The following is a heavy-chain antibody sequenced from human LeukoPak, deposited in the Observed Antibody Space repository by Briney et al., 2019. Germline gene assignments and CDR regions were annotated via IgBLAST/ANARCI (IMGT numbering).Heavy chain of an antibody. CDR2: INHSGST. CDR3: ARGGGANRGYSYGSYYYYYMDV. V-gene: IGHV4-34*01. J-gene: IGHJ6*03. D-gene: IGHD5-18*01. Sequence: SETLSLTCAVYGGSFSGYYWSWIRQPPGKGLEWIGEINHSGSTNYNPSLKSRVTISVDTSKNQFSLKLSSVTAADTAVYYCARGGGANRGYSYGSYYYYYMDVWGKGTTVTISS. CDR1: GGSFSGYY.